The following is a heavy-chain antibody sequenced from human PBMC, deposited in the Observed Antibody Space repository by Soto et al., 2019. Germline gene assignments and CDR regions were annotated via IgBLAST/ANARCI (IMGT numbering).Heavy chain of an antibody. CDR3: ARETRLNYDFWSGPDAYDV. J-gene: IGHJ3*01. Sequence: PGGSLRLSCAASGFTFSSYSMNWVRQAPGKGLEWVSSISSSSSYIYYADSVKGRFTISRDNAKNSLYLQMNSLRAEDTAVYYCARETRLNYDFWSGPDAYDVWGQGTMVTVSS. CDR2: ISSSSSYI. V-gene: IGHV3-21*01. CDR1: GFTFSSYS. D-gene: IGHD3-3*01.